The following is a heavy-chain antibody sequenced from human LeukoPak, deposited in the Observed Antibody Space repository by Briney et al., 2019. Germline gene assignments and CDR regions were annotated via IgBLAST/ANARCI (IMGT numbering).Heavy chain of an antibody. CDR3: ARARYDFWSGYYDAFDI. J-gene: IGHJ3*02. D-gene: IGHD3-3*01. CDR1: GYTFISYG. V-gene: IGHV1-18*01. CDR2: ISAYNGNT. Sequence: ASVKVSYKAAGYTFISYGISWVRQAPGQGLEWMGWISAYNGNTNYAQKLQGRVTMTTDTSTSTAYMELRSLRSDDTAVYYCARARYDFWSGYYDAFDIWGQGTMVTVSS.